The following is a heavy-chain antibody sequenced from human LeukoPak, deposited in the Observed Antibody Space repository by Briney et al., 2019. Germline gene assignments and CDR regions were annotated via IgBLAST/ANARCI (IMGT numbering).Heavy chain of an antibody. CDR2: INHSGST. Sequence: SETLSLTCAVYGGSFSGYYWSWIRQPPGKGLEWIGEINHSGSTNYNPSLKSRVTISVDTSKNQFSLKLSSVTAADTAVYYCASRYCSSTSCYRATNYHQLDPWGQGTLVTVSS. CDR3: ASRYCSSTSCYRATNYHQLDP. CDR1: GGSFSGYY. J-gene: IGHJ5*02. D-gene: IGHD2-2*01. V-gene: IGHV4-34*01.